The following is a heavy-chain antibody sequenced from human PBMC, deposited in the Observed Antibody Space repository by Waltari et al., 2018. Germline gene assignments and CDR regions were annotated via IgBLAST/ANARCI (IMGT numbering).Heavy chain of an antibody. CDR1: GCSISSYY. Sequence: QVQLQESGPGLVKPSETLSLTCTVSGCSISSYYWSWIRKPPGKGLGWIGYVSDCGSTDSNPSLKRRVTLAEDTTKTQFFLKLNSVTAANTAVYYFASSNLPRDYYYYIDVWGKGTAVTVSS. D-gene: IGHD4-4*01. J-gene: IGHJ6*03. CDR2: VSDCGST. V-gene: IGHV4-59*12. CDR3: ASSNLPRDYYYYIDV.